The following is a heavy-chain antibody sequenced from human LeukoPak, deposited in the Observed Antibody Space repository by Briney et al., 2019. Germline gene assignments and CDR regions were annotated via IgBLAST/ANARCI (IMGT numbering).Heavy chain of an antibody. D-gene: IGHD3-9*01. Sequence: SETLSLTCTVSSGSTSSYYWSWIRQPPGKGLEWIGSIYYSGSTYYNPSLKSRVTISVDTSKNQFSLKLSSVTAADTAVYYCARGVYDILTGYYHQSYYYYMDVWGKGTTVTVSS. CDR2: IYYSGST. CDR3: ARGVYDILTGYYHQSYYYYMDV. CDR1: SGSTSSYY. V-gene: IGHV4-39*07. J-gene: IGHJ6*03.